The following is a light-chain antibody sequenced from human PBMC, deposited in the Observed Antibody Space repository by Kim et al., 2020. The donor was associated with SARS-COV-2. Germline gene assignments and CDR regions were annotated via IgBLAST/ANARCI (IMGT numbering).Light chain of an antibody. CDR1: SLRSYY. J-gene: IGLJ2*01. CDR2: GKN. CDR3: NSRDSNDNVV. V-gene: IGLV3-19*01. Sequence: VPVGQTVRNTCQGDSLRSYYETWYQQKPGQAPIVVIYGKNNRPSGIPDRFSGSSSGNTASLTITGTQAGDEADYYCNSRDSNDNVVFGGGTQLTVL.